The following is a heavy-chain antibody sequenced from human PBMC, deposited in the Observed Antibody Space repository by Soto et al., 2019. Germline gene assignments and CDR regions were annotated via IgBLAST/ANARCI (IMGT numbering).Heavy chain of an antibody. CDR1: GGTFSSYT. CDR3: ARGMTTVVTYFDY. CDR2: IIPILGIA. Sequence: ASVKVSCKASGGTFSSYTISWVRQAPGQGLEWMGRIIPILGIANYAQKFQGRVTITADKSTSTAYMELSSLRSEDTAVYYCARGMTTVVTYFDYRGQGTLVTVSS. D-gene: IGHD4-17*01. J-gene: IGHJ4*02. V-gene: IGHV1-69*02.